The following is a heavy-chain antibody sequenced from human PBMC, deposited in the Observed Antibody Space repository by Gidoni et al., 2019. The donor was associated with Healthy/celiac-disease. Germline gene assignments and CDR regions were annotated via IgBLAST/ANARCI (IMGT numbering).Heavy chain of an antibody. CDR1: GFTFSSYG. V-gene: IGHV3-30*03. J-gene: IGHJ4*02. CDR2: ISYDGSNK. CDR3: QIHFDY. D-gene: IGHD5-18*01. Sequence: QVQLVGSGGGVVQAGRSLRLSCAASGFTFSSYGMHWVRQAPGKGLEWVAVISYDGSNKYYADSVKGRFTISRDNSKNTLYLQMNSLRAEDTAVYYCQIHFDYWGQGTLVTVSS.